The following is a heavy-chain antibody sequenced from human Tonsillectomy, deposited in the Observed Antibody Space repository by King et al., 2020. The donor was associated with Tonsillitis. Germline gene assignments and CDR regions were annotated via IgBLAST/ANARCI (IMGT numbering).Heavy chain of an antibody. CDR3: ARGGVYSSGWYAFDI. CDR2: IIPIFGTA. CDR1: GGPFSSYA. J-gene: IGHJ3*02. V-gene: IGHV1-69*06. D-gene: IGHD6-19*01. Sequence: VQLVESGSEVKRPGSSVKVSCKASGGPFSSYAFSWVRQAPGQGLEWMGGIIPIFGTANYAQKFQGRVTITADKSTRTAYMELSSLRSEDTAVYYCARGGVYSSGWYAFDIWGQGTTVTVSS.